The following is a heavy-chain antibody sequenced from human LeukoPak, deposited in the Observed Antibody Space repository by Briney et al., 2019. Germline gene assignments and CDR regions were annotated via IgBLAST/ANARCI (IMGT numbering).Heavy chain of an antibody. CDR2: ISYDGSNK. CDR3: ARGAPPDY. Sequence: PGRSLRLSCAASGFTFSNYGMHWVRQAPGKGLEWVAVISYDGSNKNYADSVKGRFTISRDNSKNTLYLQMNSLRAEDTAVYYCARGAPPDYWGQGTLVTVSS. V-gene: IGHV3-30*03. J-gene: IGHJ4*02. CDR1: GFTFSNYG.